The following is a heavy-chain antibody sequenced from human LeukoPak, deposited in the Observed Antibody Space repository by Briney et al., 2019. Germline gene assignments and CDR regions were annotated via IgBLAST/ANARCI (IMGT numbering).Heavy chain of an antibody. V-gene: IGHV1-24*01. Sequence: GASVKVSCKVSGYTLTELSMHWVRQAPGKGLEWMGGFDPEDGETIYAQKFQGRVTMTTDTSTSTAYMELRSLRSDDTAVYYCARDLYDSSGYSDYWGQGTLVTVSS. CDR2: FDPEDGET. CDR3: ARDLYDSSGYSDY. D-gene: IGHD3-22*01. J-gene: IGHJ4*02. CDR1: GYTLTELS.